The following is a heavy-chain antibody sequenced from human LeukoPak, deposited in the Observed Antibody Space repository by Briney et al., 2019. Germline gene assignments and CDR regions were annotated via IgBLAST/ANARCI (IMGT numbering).Heavy chain of an antibody. CDR3: ARDGGLRSVDY. CDR2: IYSSGTT. D-gene: IGHD5-12*01. CDR1: GGSISSGGYY. Sequence: SETLSLTCTVSGGSISSGGYYWDWIRQPPGKGLEWIGSIYSSGTTYYNPSLKSRVTISLSTSNNQFSLKLSSVTAADTAVYYCARDGGLRSVDYWGQGTLVTVSS. V-gene: IGHV4-39*07. J-gene: IGHJ4*02.